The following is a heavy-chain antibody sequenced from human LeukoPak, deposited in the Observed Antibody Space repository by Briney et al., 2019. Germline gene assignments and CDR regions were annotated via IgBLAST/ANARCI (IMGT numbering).Heavy chain of an antibody. J-gene: IGHJ5*02. Sequence: GGSLRLSCAASGFTVSSNYMSWVRQAPGKGLEWVSVIYSGGSTYYADSVKGRFTISRDNSKNTLYLQMNSLRAEDTAVYYCARESSSWSYNWFDPWGQGTLVTVSS. D-gene: IGHD6-13*01. CDR2: IYSGGST. CDR3: ARESSSWSYNWFDP. CDR1: GFTVSSNY. V-gene: IGHV3-53*01.